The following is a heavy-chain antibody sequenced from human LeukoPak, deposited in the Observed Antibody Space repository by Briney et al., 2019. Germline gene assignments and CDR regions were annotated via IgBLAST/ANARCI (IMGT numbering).Heavy chain of an antibody. CDR3: ARRGYSYGPSGSFDF. D-gene: IGHD5-18*01. CDR1: GVSISDYY. V-gene: IGHV4-59*01. J-gene: IGHJ4*02. Sequence: SEPLSLPCTVSGVSISDYYWSWIRPPPGKGLEWIGYVYYSGSTNYNYNPSLKSRVTISVDTSKNQFSLRLTSVTAADTAVYYCARRGYSYGPSGSFDFWGQGTLVTVSS. CDR2: VYYSGSTNY.